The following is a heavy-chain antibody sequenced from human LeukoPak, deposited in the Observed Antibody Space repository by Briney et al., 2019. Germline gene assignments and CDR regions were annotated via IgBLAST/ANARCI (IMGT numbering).Heavy chain of an antibody. CDR2: INHSGST. D-gene: IGHD3-22*01. CDR1: GGSFSGCY. CDR3: ARLGFWDYYDSSGSEDY. V-gene: IGHV4-34*01. Sequence: NPSETLSLTCAVYGGSFSGCYWSWIRQPPGKGLEWIGEINHSGSTNYNPSLKSRVTISVDTSKNQFSLKLSSVTAADTAVYYCARLGFWDYYDSSGSEDYWGQGTLVTVSS. J-gene: IGHJ4*02.